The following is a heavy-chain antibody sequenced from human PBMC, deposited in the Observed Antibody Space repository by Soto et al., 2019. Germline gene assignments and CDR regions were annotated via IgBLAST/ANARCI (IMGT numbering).Heavy chain of an antibody. J-gene: IGHJ4*02. CDR2: ISGSADST. Sequence: EVQLLESGGNSVQPGGSLRLSCAASGFTFRNYAMTWVRQAPGRGLEWVSLISGSADSTFYADSLKGRFTISRDNSKSTLYLQVNSLRAGDSAIYYCARVYSSGWYLGYYFDYWGQGTLVTVSS. CDR3: ARVYSSGWYLGYYFDY. D-gene: IGHD6-19*01. V-gene: IGHV3-23*01. CDR1: GFTFRNYA.